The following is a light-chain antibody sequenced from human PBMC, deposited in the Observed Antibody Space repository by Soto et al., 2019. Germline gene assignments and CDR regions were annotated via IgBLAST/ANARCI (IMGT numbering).Light chain of an antibody. Sequence: DIKLTQSPSTLSASVGDRVTITCRASQSSSSWLAWYQQKPGKAPKFLIYKTSNLESGVPSRFRGSGSGTEFTLTISSLQPDDFSTYYCQYYNNYCWTFGQGTKVEIK. CDR2: KTS. CDR1: QSSSSW. CDR3: QYYNNYCWT. J-gene: IGKJ1*01. V-gene: IGKV1-5*03.